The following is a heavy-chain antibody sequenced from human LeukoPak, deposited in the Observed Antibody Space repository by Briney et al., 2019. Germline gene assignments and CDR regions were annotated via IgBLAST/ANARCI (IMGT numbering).Heavy chain of an antibody. J-gene: IGHJ4*02. Sequence: PGGSLRLSCVASGITFSDVYITWMRQAPGRGPQWVSYIGPDGTDTVYADSVKGRFTISRDNAQKSLYPQMNNLRADDTAVYYCARTARLLDYWGQGTLVTVPS. CDR3: ARTARLLDY. CDR1: GITFSDVY. V-gene: IGHV3-11*01. CDR2: IGPDGTDT.